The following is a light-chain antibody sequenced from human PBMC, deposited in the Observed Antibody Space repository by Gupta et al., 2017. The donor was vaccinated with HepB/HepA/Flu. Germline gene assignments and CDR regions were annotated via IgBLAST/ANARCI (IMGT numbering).Light chain of an antibody. Sequence: VLTQSPDFQSVSPEGKVTITCRASQSVGTDLHWYRQKPGQSPMLLIKFASQSLSGVPPRIIGSGSGTYFTLTISSPRAEDAATYYCHQSDVLPLTFGGGPQVEIK. CDR2: FAS. CDR1: QSVGTD. J-gene: IGKJ4*01. CDR3: HQSDVLPLT. V-gene: IGKV6-21*01.